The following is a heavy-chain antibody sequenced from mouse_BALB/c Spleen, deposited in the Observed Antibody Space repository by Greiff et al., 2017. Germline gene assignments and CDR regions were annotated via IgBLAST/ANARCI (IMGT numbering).Heavy chain of an antibody. CDR2: ISYSGST. V-gene: IGHV3-8*02. Sequence: EVKLMESGPSLVKPSQTLSLTCSVTGDSITSGYWNWIRKFPGNKLEYMGYISYSGSTYYNPSLKSRISITRDTSKNQYYLQLNSVTTEDTATYYCARKGYYGSSSFDYWGQGTTLTVSS. CDR3: ARKGYYGSSSFDY. D-gene: IGHD1-1*01. CDR1: GDSITSGY. J-gene: IGHJ2*01.